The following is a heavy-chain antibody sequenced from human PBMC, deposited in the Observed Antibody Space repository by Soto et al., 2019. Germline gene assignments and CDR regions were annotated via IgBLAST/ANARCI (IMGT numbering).Heavy chain of an antibody. D-gene: IGHD3-16*01. CDR3: ARMETFGSLNWFDP. V-gene: IGHV1-8*01. Sequence: ASVKVSCKASGYSFTNNDVSWARQATGQGLEWMGWMNPGSGDTGYAQKFQGRVTMTRDISIATAYMELSSLRSDDTAIYYCARMETFGSLNWFDPWGQGTLVTVSS. CDR1: GYSFTNND. CDR2: MNPGSGDT. J-gene: IGHJ5*02.